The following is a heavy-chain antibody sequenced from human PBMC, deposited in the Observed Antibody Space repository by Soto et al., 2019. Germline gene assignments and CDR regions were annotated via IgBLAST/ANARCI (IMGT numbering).Heavy chain of an antibody. CDR1: GGSISSSSYY. D-gene: IGHD5-12*01. CDR2: IYYSGST. V-gene: IGHV4-39*01. CDR3: ARHGRYVAHYFDY. Sequence: SETLSLTCTVSGGSISSSSYYWGWIRQPPGKGLEWIGSIYYSGSTYYNPSLKSRVTISVDTSKNQFSLKLSSVTAADTAVYYCARHGRYVAHYFDYWGQGTLVTVLL. J-gene: IGHJ4*02.